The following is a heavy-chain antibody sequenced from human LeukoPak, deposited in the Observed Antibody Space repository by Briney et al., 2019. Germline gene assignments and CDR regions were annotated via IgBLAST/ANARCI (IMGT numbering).Heavy chain of an antibody. D-gene: IGHD2-2*01. CDR3: ARDQLPPLGGYFDL. V-gene: IGHV1-3*01. J-gene: IGHJ2*01. CDR2: INAGNGNT. Sequence: GASVEVSCKASGYTFTSYAMHWVRQAPGQRLEWMRWINAGNGNTKYSQKFQGRVTITRDTSASTAYMELSSLRSEDTAVYYCARDQLPPLGGYFDLWGRGTLVTVSS. CDR1: GYTFTSYA.